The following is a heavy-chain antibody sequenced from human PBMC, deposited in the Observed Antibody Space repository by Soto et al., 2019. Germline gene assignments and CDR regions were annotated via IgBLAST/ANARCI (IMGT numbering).Heavy chain of an antibody. Sequence: QVQLVQSGAEVKKPGASVKVSCKTSGYTFSTYPISWVRQAPGQGLEWVGWISTYNGKTNYGQKFQGRVTITTDTSASTAYMNLRNLRSDDTAVYYCARDRVEAALGTFDLWGQGTLVTVSS. V-gene: IGHV1-18*01. J-gene: IGHJ5*02. D-gene: IGHD6-13*01. CDR2: ISTYNGKT. CDR3: ARDRVEAALGTFDL. CDR1: GYTFSTYP.